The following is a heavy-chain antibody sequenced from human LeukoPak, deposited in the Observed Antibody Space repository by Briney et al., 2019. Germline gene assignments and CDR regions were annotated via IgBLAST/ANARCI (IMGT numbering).Heavy chain of an antibody. J-gene: IGHJ3*02. V-gene: IGHV3-74*01. Sequence: PGGSLRLSCAASGFTFSTYYMHWVRQAPGKGLVWLTRMNGDGRSITYTDSVKGRFTISRDNAKNTLYLQTKSLRVEDTALYYCVKGGWGSTFHIWGQGTMVTVSS. CDR2: MNGDGRSI. D-gene: IGHD7-27*01. CDR1: GFTFSTYY. CDR3: VKGGWGSTFHI.